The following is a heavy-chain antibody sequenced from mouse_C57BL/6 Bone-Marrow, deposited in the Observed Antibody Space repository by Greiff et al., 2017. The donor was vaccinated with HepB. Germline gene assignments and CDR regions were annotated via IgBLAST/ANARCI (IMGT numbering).Heavy chain of an antibody. Sequence: EVQRVESGGGLVKPGGSLKLSCAASGFTFSSYTMSWVRQTPEKRLEWVATISGGGGNTYYPDSVKGRFTISRDNAKNTLYLQMSSLRSEDTALYYCARQGYGSTFFDYWGQGTTLTVSS. D-gene: IGHD1-1*01. CDR3: ARQGYGSTFFDY. J-gene: IGHJ2*01. CDR2: ISGGGGNT. CDR1: GFTFSSYT. V-gene: IGHV5-9*01.